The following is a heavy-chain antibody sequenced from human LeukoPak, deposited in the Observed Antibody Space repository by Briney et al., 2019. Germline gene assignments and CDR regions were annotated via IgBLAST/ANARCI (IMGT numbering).Heavy chain of an antibody. Sequence: SETLSLTCIVSNGSISSNTYYWGWIRQPPGQGLEWIGTIYYTGSTYNNPSLKSRVTMSIDMSKNQFSLRLTSVTAADTAVYYCARVPPDYNDLHDALDLWGQGTVVTVSS. D-gene: IGHD4-17*01. CDR1: NGSISSNTYY. CDR2: IYYTGST. CDR3: ARVPPDYNDLHDALDL. V-gene: IGHV4-39*07. J-gene: IGHJ3*01.